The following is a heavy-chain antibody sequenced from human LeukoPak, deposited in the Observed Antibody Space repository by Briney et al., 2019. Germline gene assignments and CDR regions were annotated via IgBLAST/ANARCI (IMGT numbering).Heavy chain of an antibody. D-gene: IGHD5-12*01. CDR3: ARAGSGVGIVATMFD. V-gene: IGHV3-33*01. CDR2: IWYDGSNK. CDR1: GFTFSSYA. Sequence: TGGSLRLSCAASGFTFSSYAMHWVRQAPGKGLEWVTVIWYDGSNKYYADSVKGRFSISRDNSRNTLYLQMNSLRAEDTAVYYCARAGSGVGIVATMFDWGQGTLVTVSS. J-gene: IGHJ4*02.